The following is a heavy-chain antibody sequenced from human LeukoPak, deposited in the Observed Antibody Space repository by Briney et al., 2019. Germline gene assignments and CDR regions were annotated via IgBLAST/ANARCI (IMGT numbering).Heavy chain of an antibody. CDR3: AGTTPYYYYYMDV. CDR2: IYHSGST. J-gene: IGHJ6*03. V-gene: IGHV4-59*12. CDR1: GGSISSYY. D-gene: IGHD1-1*01. Sequence: TSETLSLTCTVSGGSISSYYWSWIRQPPGKGLEWIGYIYHSGSTYYNPSLKSRVTISVDRSKNQFSLKLSSVTAADTAVYYCAGTTPYYYYYMDVWGKGTTVTVSS.